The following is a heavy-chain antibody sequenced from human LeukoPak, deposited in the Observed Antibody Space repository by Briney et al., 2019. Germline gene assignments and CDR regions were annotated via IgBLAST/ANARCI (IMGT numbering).Heavy chain of an antibody. V-gene: IGHV3-21*01. J-gene: IGHJ5*02. CDR2: ISSTSSYI. Sequence: GGSLRLSRAASGFTFSSYSMNWVRQAPGKGLEWVSSISSTSSYIYYADSVKGRFTISRDNAKDSLFQQLNSLRAEDTAMYYCARVEAVAGNWGGLDPWGQGTLVTVSS. CDR3: ARVEAVAGNWGGLDP. D-gene: IGHD6-19*01. CDR1: GFTFSSYS.